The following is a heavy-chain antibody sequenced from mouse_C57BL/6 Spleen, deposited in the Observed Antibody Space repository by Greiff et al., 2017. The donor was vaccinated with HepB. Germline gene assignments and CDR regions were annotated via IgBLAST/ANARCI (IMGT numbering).Heavy chain of an antibody. CDR1: GYSITSGYY. CDR2: ISYDGSN. Sequence: VQLKESGPGLVKPSQSLSLTCSVTGYSITSGYYWNWIRQFPGNKLEWMGYISYDGSNNYNPSLKNRISITRDTSKNQFFLKLNSVTTEDTATYYCARRPGAMDYWGQGTSVTVSS. CDR3: ARRPGAMDY. J-gene: IGHJ4*01. V-gene: IGHV3-6*01.